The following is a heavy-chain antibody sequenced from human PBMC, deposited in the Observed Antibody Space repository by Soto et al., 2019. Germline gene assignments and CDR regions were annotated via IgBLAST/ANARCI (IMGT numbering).Heavy chain of an antibody. Sequence: QVQLQESGPGLVKPSQTLSLTCTVSGGSISSGGYYWSWIRQHPGKGLEWIGYIYYSGSTYYNPSRKVRVTISVDTSKNQFSLKLSSVTAADTAVYYCARGRSSTSPYPIGYWGQGTLVTVSS. CDR3: ARGRSSTSPYPIGY. J-gene: IGHJ4*02. V-gene: IGHV4-31*03. CDR1: GGSISSGGYY. CDR2: IYYSGST. D-gene: IGHD2-2*01.